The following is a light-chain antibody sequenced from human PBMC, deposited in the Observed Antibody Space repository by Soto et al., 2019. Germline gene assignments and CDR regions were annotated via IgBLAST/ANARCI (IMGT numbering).Light chain of an antibody. CDR1: QSIGSY. Sequence: DIQMTQSPSSLSASVGDRVTITCRASQSIGSYLNWHQQKPGKAPKVLIYAASSLRSGVPSRFSGSGSGTDFTLTISSLQPDDFTTYYCQQSFSTPYTFGQGTKLDIK. V-gene: IGKV1-39*01. CDR2: AAS. J-gene: IGKJ2*01. CDR3: QQSFSTPYT.